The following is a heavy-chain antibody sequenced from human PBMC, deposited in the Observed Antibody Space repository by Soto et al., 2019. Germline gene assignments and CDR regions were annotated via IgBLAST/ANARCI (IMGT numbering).Heavy chain of an antibody. V-gene: IGHV4-4*02. CDR1: GGSISSSDW. J-gene: IGHJ5*02. Sequence: QVQLQESGPGLVKPSGTLSLTCAVSGGSISSSDWWSWVRQPPGKGLEWIGEIYHSGSTNYNPSLKSRVTISVDKSKNQFSLKLSSVTAADTAVYYCARLGGYCSSTSCYNWFDPWGQGTLVTVSS. CDR2: IYHSGST. CDR3: ARLGGYCSSTSCYNWFDP. D-gene: IGHD2-2*01.